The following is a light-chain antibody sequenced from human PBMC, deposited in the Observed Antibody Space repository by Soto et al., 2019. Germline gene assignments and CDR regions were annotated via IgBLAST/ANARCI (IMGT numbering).Light chain of an antibody. CDR1: SSDVGGYNY. CDR2: DVS. V-gene: IGLV2-14*01. J-gene: IGLJ2*01. CDR3: SSYTSSSPHVV. Sequence: QSVLTQPASVSGSPGQSITISCTGTSSDVGGYNYVSWYQQHPGKAPKLMIYDVSNRPSGVSDRFSGSKSGNTASLTISGLKADDEAAYYCSSYTSSSPHVVFGGGTKLTVL.